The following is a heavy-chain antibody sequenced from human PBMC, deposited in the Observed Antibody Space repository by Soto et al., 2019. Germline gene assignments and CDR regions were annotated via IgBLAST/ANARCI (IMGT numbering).Heavy chain of an antibody. CDR1: GGTFSSYA. J-gene: IGHJ5*02. CDR2: IIPIFGTA. CDR3: ARVEVGATHDWFDP. V-gene: IGHV1-69*13. Sequence: SVKVSCKASGGTFSSYAISWVRQAPGQGLEWMGGIIPIFGTANYAQKFQGRVTITADESTSTAYMELSSLRSEDTAAYYCARVEVGATHDWFDPWGQGPLVTVSS. D-gene: IGHD1-26*01.